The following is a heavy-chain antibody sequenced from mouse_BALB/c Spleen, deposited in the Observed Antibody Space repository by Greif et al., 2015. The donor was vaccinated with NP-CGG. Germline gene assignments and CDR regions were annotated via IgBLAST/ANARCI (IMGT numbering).Heavy chain of an antibody. Sequence: DVMLVESGGDLVKPGGSLKLSCAASGFTFSSYGMSWVRQTPDKRLEWVATISSGGSYTYYPDSVKGRFTISRDNAKNTLYLQMSSLKSEDTAMYYCARLDDYDSWFAYWGQGTLVTVSA. CDR2: ISSGGSYT. CDR1: GFTFSSYG. V-gene: IGHV5-6*02. D-gene: IGHD2-4*01. CDR3: ARLDDYDSWFAY. J-gene: IGHJ3*01.